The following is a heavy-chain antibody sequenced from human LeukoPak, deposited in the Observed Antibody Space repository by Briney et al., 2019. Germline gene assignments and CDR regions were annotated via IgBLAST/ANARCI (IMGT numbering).Heavy chain of an antibody. Sequence: SGGSLRLSCTASGFTFGDYAMSWVRQAPGKGLEWVGFIRSKAYGGTTEYAASVKGRFIISRDDSKSIAYLQMNSLKIEDTAVYYCTSYDSSAYGPLDYWGQGTLVTVSS. CDR1: GFTFGDYA. J-gene: IGHJ4*02. V-gene: IGHV3-49*04. CDR3: TSYDSSAYGPLDY. D-gene: IGHD3-22*01. CDR2: IRSKAYGGTT.